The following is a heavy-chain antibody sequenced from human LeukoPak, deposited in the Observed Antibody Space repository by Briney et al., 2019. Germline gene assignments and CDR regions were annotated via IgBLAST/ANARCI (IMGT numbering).Heavy chain of an antibody. CDR1: GFTFSSYA. Sequence: GGSLRLSCAASGFTFSSYAMSWVRQAPGKGLEWVSAISGSGGSTYYADPVKGRFTISRDNSKNTLYLQMNSLRAEDTAVYYCTKGRDRNQYYFDYWGQGTLVTVSS. J-gene: IGHJ4*02. V-gene: IGHV3-23*01. CDR3: TKGRDRNQYYFDY. D-gene: IGHD1-14*01. CDR2: ISGSGGST.